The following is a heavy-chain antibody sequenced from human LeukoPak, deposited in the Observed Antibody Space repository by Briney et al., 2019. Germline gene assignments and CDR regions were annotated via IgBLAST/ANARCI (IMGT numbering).Heavy chain of an antibody. CDR3: ARARSGSYYNPIYYYYYYMDV. V-gene: IGHV3-21*01. D-gene: IGHD3-10*01. Sequence: GSLRLSLAASGFTFSTYSMNWVRQTPGKGLEWVSSISISSIYKYYADSVKGRFIISRDNAKNSLYLQMSSLRAEDTAVYYCARARSGSYYNPIYYYYYYMDVWGKGTTVTISS. CDR2: ISISSIYK. CDR1: GFTFSTYS. J-gene: IGHJ6*03.